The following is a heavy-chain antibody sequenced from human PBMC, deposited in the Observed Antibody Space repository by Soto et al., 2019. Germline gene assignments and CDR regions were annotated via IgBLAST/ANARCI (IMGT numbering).Heavy chain of an antibody. CDR2: ITDSGGDA. J-gene: IGHJ4*02. CDR1: AYSFTTHS. D-gene: IGHD3-10*01. Sequence: PAASVKVSCKASAYSFTTHSMHWVRQAPGEGLEWVSTITDSGGDAKYADSVRGRFAISRDNSKKTLYLQMSSLTAEDSAIYYCARGSTDSYPGSRIFDFWGRGTLVTVSS. CDR3: ARGSTDSYPGSRIFDF. V-gene: IGHV3-23*01.